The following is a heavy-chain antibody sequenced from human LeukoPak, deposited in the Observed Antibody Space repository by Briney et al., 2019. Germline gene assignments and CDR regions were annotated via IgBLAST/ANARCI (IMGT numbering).Heavy chain of an antibody. J-gene: IGHJ5*02. CDR1: GFIFSTYA. Sequence: GGSLRLSCAASGFIFSTYAMSWVRQAPGKGLEWVAVIWYDGSNKYYADSVKGRFTISRDNSKNTLYLQMNSLRAEDTAVYYCARGIAAAGNWFDPWGQGTLVTVSS. CDR3: ARGIAAAGNWFDP. V-gene: IGHV3-33*08. CDR2: IWYDGSNK. D-gene: IGHD6-13*01.